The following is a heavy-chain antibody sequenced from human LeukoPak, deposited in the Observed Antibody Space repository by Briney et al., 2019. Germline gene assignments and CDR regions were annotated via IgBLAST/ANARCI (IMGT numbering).Heavy chain of an antibody. Sequence: SETLSLTCTVSGGSISSYYWSWIRQPPGKGLEWIGYIYYSGSTNYHPSLKSRVTISVDTSKNQFSLKLSAVIAADAEVYYCAGQRRESGELSRPTDFGGGRTLVTVSS. CDR1: GGSISSYY. CDR3: AGQRRESGELSRPTDF. CDR2: IYYSGST. J-gene: IGHJ4*02. D-gene: IGHD3-16*02. V-gene: IGHV4-59*01.